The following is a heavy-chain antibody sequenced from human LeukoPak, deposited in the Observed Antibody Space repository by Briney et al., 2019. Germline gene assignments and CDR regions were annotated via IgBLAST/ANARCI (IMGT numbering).Heavy chain of an antibody. V-gene: IGHV3-23*01. J-gene: IGHJ4*02. D-gene: IGHD3-10*01. CDR1: GFTVSAYA. CDR3: AARRVRGVWFYLDY. CDR2: IYDDDT. Sequence: GGSLRLSCAASGFTVSAYAMAWVRQAPGKGLEWVSTIYDDDTYYADSVKGRFAISTDNSKNTLYLQMNSLRVEDTAVYFCAARRVRGVWFYLDYWGQGTLVTVSS.